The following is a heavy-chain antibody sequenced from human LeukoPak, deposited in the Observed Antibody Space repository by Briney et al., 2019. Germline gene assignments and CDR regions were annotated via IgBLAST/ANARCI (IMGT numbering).Heavy chain of an antibody. Sequence: ASVKVSCKASGGTFSSYAICWVRQAPGQGLEWMGGIIPIFGTANYAQKFQGRVTITADESTSTAYMELSSLRSEDTAVYYCARDYYDSSGYDYWGQGTLVTVSS. CDR1: GGTFSSYA. CDR3: ARDYYDSSGYDY. D-gene: IGHD3-22*01. V-gene: IGHV1-69*13. CDR2: IIPIFGTA. J-gene: IGHJ4*02.